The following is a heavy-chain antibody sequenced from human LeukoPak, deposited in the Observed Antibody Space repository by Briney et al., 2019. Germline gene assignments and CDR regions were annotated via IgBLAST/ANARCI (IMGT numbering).Heavy chain of an antibody. CDR1: GFTFSSYA. J-gene: IGHJ4*02. CDR3: AKDANWNGVGGVFDY. D-gene: IGHD1-20*01. Sequence: GGSLRLSCTASGFTFSSYAMSWVRQAPGKGLEWVSAISGSGGSTYYADSVKGRFTISRDNSKNTLYLQMNSLRAEDTAVYYCAKDANWNGVGGVFDYWGQGTLVTVSS. V-gene: IGHV3-23*01. CDR2: ISGSGGST.